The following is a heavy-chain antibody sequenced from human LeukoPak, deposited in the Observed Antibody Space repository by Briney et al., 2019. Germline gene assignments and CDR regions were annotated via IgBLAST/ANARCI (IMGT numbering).Heavy chain of an antibody. CDR3: PRDSPGLLRGGYFDY. D-gene: IGHD3-22*01. CDR1: GGSVSSGSYY. Sequence: SETLSLTCTVSGGSVSSGSYYWSWIRQPPGKGLEWIGYIYYSGSTNYNPSLKSRVTISVDTSKNQFSLKLSSVTAADTAVYYCPRDSPGLLRGGYFDYWGQGTLVTVSS. J-gene: IGHJ4*02. CDR2: IYYSGST. V-gene: IGHV4-61*01.